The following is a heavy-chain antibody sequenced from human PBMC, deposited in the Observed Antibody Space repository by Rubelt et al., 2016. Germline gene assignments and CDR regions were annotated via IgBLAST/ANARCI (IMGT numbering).Heavy chain of an antibody. CDR2: IYYSDST. D-gene: IGHD4-17*01. V-gene: IGHV4-59*12. J-gene: IGHJ5*02. Sequence: QVQLQESGPGLVNPSETLSLTCFVSGASISSYYWSWIRQPPGKGLEVIGYIYYSDSTNYSPSLESRVTMSLDTSKNQFSLKLSSVTAADTAVYYCARLDYGDDSPWFDPWGQGTLVTVSS. CDR3: ARLDYGDDSPWFDP. CDR1: GASISSYY.